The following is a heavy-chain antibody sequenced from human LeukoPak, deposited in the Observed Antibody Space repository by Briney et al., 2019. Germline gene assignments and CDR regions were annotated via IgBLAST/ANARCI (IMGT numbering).Heavy chain of an antibody. CDR1: GGSISSGGYY. D-gene: IGHD5-24*01. CDR2: MYYSGST. Sequence: SETPSLTCTVSGGSISSGGYYWSWIRQHPGKGLEWIGYMYYSGSTYYNPSLKSRVTISVDTSKNQFSLKLSSVTAADTAVYYCARVEMATISGYFFDYWGQGTLVTVSS. CDR3: ARVEMATISGYFFDY. V-gene: IGHV4-31*03. J-gene: IGHJ4*02.